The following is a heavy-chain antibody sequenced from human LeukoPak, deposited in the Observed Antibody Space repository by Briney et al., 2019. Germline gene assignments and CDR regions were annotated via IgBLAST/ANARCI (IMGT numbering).Heavy chain of an antibody. CDR2: IRYGGTDK. Sequence: GGSLRLSCVASGFTFSTFGMHWVRQAPGQGLEWVAFIRYGGTDKYYADFVKGRFTVSRDNSKNTLYLQMNSLRPEDSAVYYCAKRGGAGTWDYFDYWGQGTLATVSS. D-gene: IGHD1-7*01. V-gene: IGHV3-30*02. CDR3: AKRGGAGTWDYFDY. J-gene: IGHJ4*02. CDR1: GFTFSTFG.